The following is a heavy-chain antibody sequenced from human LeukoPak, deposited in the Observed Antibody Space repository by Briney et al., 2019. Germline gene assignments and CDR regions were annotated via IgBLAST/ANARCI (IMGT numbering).Heavy chain of an antibody. CDR2: ISGSGGST. J-gene: IGHJ4*02. CDR3: ARVRGPYSSGWYYFDY. CDR1: GFTFSSYA. Sequence: GGSLRLSCAASGFTFSSYAMSWVRQAPGKGLEWVSAISGSGGSTYYADSVKGRFTISRDNSKNTLYLQMNSLRAEDTAVYYCARVRGPYSSGWYYFDYWGQGTLVTVSS. V-gene: IGHV3-23*01. D-gene: IGHD6-19*01.